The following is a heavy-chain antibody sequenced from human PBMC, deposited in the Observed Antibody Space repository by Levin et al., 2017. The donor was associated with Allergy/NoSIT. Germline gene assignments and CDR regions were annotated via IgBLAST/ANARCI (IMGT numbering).Heavy chain of an antibody. D-gene: IGHD5-18*01. J-gene: IGHJ4*02. CDR2: LYSAGST. Sequence: GGSLRLSCAASGFTFSSNYMSWVRQAPGKGLEWVSVLYSAGSTYYTDSVEGRFTISRDNSKNILYLQMDSLRAEDTAVYYCATSTALLTFDYWGQGTLVTVSS. CDR1: GFTFSSNY. V-gene: IGHV3-66*01. CDR3: ATSTALLTFDY.